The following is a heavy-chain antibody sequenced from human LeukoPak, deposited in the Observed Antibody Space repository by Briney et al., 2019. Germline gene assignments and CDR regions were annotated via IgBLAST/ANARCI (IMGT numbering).Heavy chain of an antibody. CDR3: ARDSGSGWSNDY. CDR2: FGWSGTTI. CDR1: GFTLNSYS. J-gene: IGHJ4*02. Sequence: PGGSLRLSCVVSGFTLNSYSMNWVRQAPGKGLEWVSYFGWSGTTILYADSVRGRFTVSGDSAKNSLYLQMNSLRDEDSALYYCARDSGSGWSNDYWGQGTLVTVSS. V-gene: IGHV3-48*02. D-gene: IGHD6-19*01.